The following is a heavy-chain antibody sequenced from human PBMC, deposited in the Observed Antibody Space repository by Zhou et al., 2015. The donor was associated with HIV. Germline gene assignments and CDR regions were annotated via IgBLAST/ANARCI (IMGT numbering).Heavy chain of an antibody. Sequence: QVQLVESGGGVVQPGKSLRLSCAASGFAFRTYAMHWVRLAPGKGLEWVAVIWYDGTIKFYAEFVKGRFIISRDNSDNTLHLQMNSLRAEDTAMYYCARGPLYDDILTGFRGYFDYWGQGTVVTVSS. D-gene: IGHD3-9*01. V-gene: IGHV3-33*01. CDR1: GFAFRTYA. J-gene: IGHJ4*02. CDR2: IWYDGTIK. CDR3: ARGPLYDDILTGFRGYFDY.